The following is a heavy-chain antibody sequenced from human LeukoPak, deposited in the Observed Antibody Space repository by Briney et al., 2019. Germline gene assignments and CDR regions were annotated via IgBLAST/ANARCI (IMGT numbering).Heavy chain of an antibody. CDR1: GGPIYSYY. CDR2: LYPSVSP. V-gene: IGHV4-4*07. J-gene: IGHJ6*03. Sequence: SETLSLTCTVSGGPIYSYYWSWIRQPAGKGLEWIGRLYPSVSPNYNPSLKSRVSMSVDTSKNQLALNLRAVTAADTAVYYCARLKFYDSTGYSPGHYMDVWGKGITVTV. CDR3: ARLKFYDSTGYSPGHYMDV. D-gene: IGHD3-22*01.